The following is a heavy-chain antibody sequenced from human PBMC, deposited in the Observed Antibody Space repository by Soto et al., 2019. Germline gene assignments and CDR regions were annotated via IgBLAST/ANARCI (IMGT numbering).Heavy chain of an antibody. CDR1: GGSISSGDYY. CDR3: ASNQITMIGPANCDY. CDR2: IYYSGST. J-gene: IGHJ4*02. D-gene: IGHD3-22*01. Sequence: PSETLSLTCTVSGGSISSGDYYWSWIRQPPGKGLEWIGYIYYSGSTYYNPSLKSRVTISVDTSKNQFSLKLSSVTAADTAVYYCASNQITMIGPANCDYWGQGTLVTVSS. V-gene: IGHV4-30-4*01.